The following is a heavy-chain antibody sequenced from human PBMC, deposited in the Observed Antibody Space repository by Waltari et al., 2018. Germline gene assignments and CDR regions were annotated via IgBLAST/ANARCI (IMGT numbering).Heavy chain of an antibody. D-gene: IGHD3-10*01. CDR1: GGSINTFY. CDR2: IYYSGST. V-gene: IGHV4-59*01. J-gene: IGHJ4*02. CDR3: ARGGSGSRANFDC. Sequence: QVQLQESGPGLVKPSETLSLTCTGSGGSINTFYWNWIRQPPGKGLEWIGNIYYSGSTNYSPSLKSRVTISVDTSKNQFSLNLSSVTAADTAVYYCARGGSGSRANFDCWGQGTLVTVSS.